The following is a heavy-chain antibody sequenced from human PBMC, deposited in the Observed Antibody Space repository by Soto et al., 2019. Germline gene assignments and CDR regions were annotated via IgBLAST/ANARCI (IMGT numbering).Heavy chain of an antibody. J-gene: IGHJ5*02. CDR2: IYYIGST. CDR1: GGSISSYY. Sequence: SETLSLTCTVSGGSISSYYWSWIRQPPGKGLEWIGYIYYIGSTNYNPSLKSRVNISVDTSKNQFSLKLSSVTAADTAVYYCARGLRRQLLNWFDPWGQGTLVTVSS. V-gene: IGHV4-59*01. D-gene: IGHD2-2*01. CDR3: ARGLRRQLLNWFDP.